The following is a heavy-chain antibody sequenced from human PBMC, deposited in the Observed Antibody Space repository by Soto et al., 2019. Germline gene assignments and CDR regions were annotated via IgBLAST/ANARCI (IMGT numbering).Heavy chain of an antibody. Sequence: ASVKVSCNASGYTCTSYYMHWVRQAPGQGLEWMGIINPSGGDTSYAQKFQGRVTMTRDTSTSTVNMVLSSLRSEDTAVYYCARAMSGRYLGIYYYYSLDVWCQGTTVTVS. CDR3: ARAMSGRYLGIYYYYSLDV. J-gene: IGHJ6*02. CDR2: INPSGGDT. V-gene: IGHV1-46*01. D-gene: IGHD1-26*01. CDR1: GYTCTSYY.